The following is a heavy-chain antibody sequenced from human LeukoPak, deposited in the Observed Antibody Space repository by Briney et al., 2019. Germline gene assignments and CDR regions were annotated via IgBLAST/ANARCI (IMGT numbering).Heavy chain of an antibody. D-gene: IGHD6-6*01. J-gene: IGHJ6*02. Sequence: PGGSLRLSCVASAFSFSNYDMYWVRQAAGRGLEWVSPLGTNGDPYYLGSVKGRFTISRENGKNALYLQMNSLGVDDTAVYYCAREWRGIASHYHGMDLWGEGTTVTVSS. V-gene: IGHV3-13*05. CDR3: AREWRGIASHYHGMDL. CDR1: AFSFSNYD. CDR2: LGTNGDP.